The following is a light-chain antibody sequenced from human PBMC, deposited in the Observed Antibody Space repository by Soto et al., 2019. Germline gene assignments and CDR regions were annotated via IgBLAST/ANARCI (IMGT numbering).Light chain of an antibody. CDR2: RDS. CDR3: QVWDSSTWV. J-gene: IGLJ3*02. Sequence: SSELTQPFSVSVALGQTARITCGGNNIGSKNVHWYQQKPGQAPVLVIYRDSNRPSGIPERFSGSNPGNTATLTISRAQAGDEADYYCQVWDSSTWVFGGGTKVTVL. CDR1: NIGSKN. V-gene: IGLV3-9*01.